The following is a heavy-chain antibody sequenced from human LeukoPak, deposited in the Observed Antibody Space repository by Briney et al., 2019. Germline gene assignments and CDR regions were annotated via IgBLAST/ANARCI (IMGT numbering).Heavy chain of an antibody. CDR2: IYYSGST. Sequence: PSETLSLTCTVSGVSLSSYYWSWIRQPPGKGLEWIGYIYYSGSTNYNPSLKSRVTISVDTSKNQFSLKLSSVTAADTAVYYCARGLRYYDSSGYYYDYWGQGTLVTVSS. CDR1: GVSLSSYY. V-gene: IGHV4-59*01. J-gene: IGHJ4*02. D-gene: IGHD3-22*01. CDR3: ARGLRYYDSSGYYYDY.